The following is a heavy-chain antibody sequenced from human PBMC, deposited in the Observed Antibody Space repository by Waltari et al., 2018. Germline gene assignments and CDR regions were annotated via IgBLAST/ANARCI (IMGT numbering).Heavy chain of an antibody. J-gene: IGHJ5*02. Sequence: QVQLQESGPGLVKPSETLSLTCTVSGCSISSYYWSWIRQPPGKGLEWIGYIYYSGSTNYNPSLKSRVTISVDTSKNQFSLKLSSVTAADTAVYYCARARRDGYNSPWGQGTLVTVSS. CDR2: IYYSGST. CDR1: GCSISSYY. V-gene: IGHV4-59*01. CDR3: ARARRDGYNSP. D-gene: IGHD5-12*01.